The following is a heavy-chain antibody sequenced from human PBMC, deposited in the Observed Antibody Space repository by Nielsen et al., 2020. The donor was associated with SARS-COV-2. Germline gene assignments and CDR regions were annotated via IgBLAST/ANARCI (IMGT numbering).Heavy chain of an antibody. CDR2: ISYDGSNK. Sequence: GESLKISCAASGFTFDDYAMHWVRQAPGKGLEWVAVISYDGSNKYYADSVKGRFTISRDNSKNTLYLQMNSLRAEDTAVYYCARDVVVRGPRGWFDPWGQGTLVTVSS. V-gene: IGHV3-30*03. J-gene: IGHJ5*02. CDR3: ARDVVVRGPRGWFDP. D-gene: IGHD3-10*01. CDR1: GFTFDDYA.